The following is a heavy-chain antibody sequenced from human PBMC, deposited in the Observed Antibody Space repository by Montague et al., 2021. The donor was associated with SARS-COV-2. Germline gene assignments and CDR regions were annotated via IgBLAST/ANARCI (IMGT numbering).Heavy chain of an antibody. CDR1: GGSIGNTAYY. J-gene: IGHJ6*02. V-gene: IGHV4-39*01. D-gene: IGHD3-10*01. Sequence: SETLSLTCTVSGGSIGNTAYYWGWIRQPPGKGLEWIGSIYYTVNTYYNPSLKSRVTISVDASKNQFSLTLSSVSPADTAVYYCARQTTLLRGRAPPGVWGQGTTVTVSS. CDR2: IYYTVNT. CDR3: ARQTTLLRGRAPPGV.